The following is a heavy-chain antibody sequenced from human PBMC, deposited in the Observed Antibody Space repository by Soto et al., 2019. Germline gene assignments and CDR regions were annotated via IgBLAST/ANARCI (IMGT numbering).Heavy chain of an antibody. J-gene: IGHJ5*02. D-gene: IGHD6-6*01. CDR3: ARDGKFSSSSSYWFDP. CDR2: TYYRSKWYN. CDR1: GDSVSGNSAA. V-gene: IGHV6-1*01. Sequence: SQTLSLTCAISGDSVSGNSAAWNWIRQSPSRGLEWLGRTYYRSKWYNDYAVSVKSRITINPDTSKNQLSLQLNSVTPEDTAVYYCARDGKFSSSSSYWFDPWGQGTLVTVSS.